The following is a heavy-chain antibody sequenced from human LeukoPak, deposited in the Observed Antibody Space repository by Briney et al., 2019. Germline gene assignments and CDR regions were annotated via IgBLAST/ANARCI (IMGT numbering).Heavy chain of an antibody. V-gene: IGHV3-21*04. D-gene: IGHD6-19*01. Sequence: GGSLRLSCAASGFTFSSYSMNWVRQAPGKGLEWVSSISSSSSNIYYADSVKGRFTISRDNAKNSLYLQMNSLRAEDTALYYCARDGLNEVRQWLAAPDYWGQGTLVTVSS. J-gene: IGHJ4*02. CDR2: ISSSSSNI. CDR3: ARDGLNEVRQWLAAPDY. CDR1: GFTFSSYS.